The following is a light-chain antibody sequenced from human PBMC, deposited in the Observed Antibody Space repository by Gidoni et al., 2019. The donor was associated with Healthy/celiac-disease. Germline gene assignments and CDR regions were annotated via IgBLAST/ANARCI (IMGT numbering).Light chain of an antibody. CDR3: MQALQTPRS. CDR1: QSLLHSNGYND. Sequence: DIVMTQPPLSLPVTPGEPASISCRSRQSLLHSNGYNDLDLYLQKQGQSPQLLIYLGANRASGVPDSCSGSGSGTDFTLKIRRVEAEDVGFYYCMQALQTPRSFGQGTKLEIK. J-gene: IGKJ2*04. V-gene: IGKV2-28*01. CDR2: LGA.